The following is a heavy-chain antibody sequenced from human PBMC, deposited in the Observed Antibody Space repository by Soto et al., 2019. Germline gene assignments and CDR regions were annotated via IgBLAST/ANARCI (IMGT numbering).Heavy chain of an antibody. V-gene: IGHV4-34*01. J-gene: IGHJ4*02. Sequence: SETLSLTCAVSGGSFNSYYWSWVRQSPGKGLEWIGEVHHSGTTKYNPSLETRFTISVDTPKNQVSLRLTSVTAADRAVYYCARGSASGYGFDSWGPGTLVTVSS. D-gene: IGHD3-22*01. CDR2: VHHSGTT. CDR3: ARGSASGYGFDS. CDR1: GGSFNSYY.